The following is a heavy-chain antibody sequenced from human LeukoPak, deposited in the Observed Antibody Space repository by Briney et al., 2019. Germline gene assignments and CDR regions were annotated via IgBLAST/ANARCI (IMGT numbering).Heavy chain of an antibody. Sequence: GGSLRLSCEASGFNFNTYDMHWVRQAPGKGLEWVAVIGSDGVTKFYADSVRGPFTIFRDNFKNMVFLQMTSLRVEDTAVYYCAKETGPRGGFDNWGQGTLVTVSS. J-gene: IGHJ4*02. CDR2: IGSDGVTK. D-gene: IGHD3-16*01. CDR1: GFNFNTYD. CDR3: AKETGPRGGFDN. V-gene: IGHV3-30*18.